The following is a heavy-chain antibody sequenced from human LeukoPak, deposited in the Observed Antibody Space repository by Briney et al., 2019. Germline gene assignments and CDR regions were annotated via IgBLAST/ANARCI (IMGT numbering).Heavy chain of an antibody. D-gene: IGHD4-23*01. CDR1: GFTFSDYG. CDR2: IWYDGNNK. CDR3: ARDLDYGGNLFDF. Sequence: PGRSLRLSCVASGFTFSDYGMHWVRQAPGKGLEWVAVIWYDGNNKDYADSVKGRFTISRDNSKNTLYLQINSLRAEDTAVYYCARDLDYGGNLFDFWGQGTLVTVSS. V-gene: IGHV3-33*01. J-gene: IGHJ4*02.